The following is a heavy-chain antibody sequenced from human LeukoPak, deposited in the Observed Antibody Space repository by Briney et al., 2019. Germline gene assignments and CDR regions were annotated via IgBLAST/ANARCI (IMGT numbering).Heavy chain of an antibody. J-gene: IGHJ6*02. Sequence: PGGSLRLSCAASGFTFSSYSMNWVRQAPGKGLEWVSVIESGGSTYYADSVKGRFTVSRDNFQNTLYLQMNSLRAEDTAVYYCARVGSYYDMDVWGQGTTVTVSS. V-gene: IGHV3-53*01. CDR1: GFTFSSYS. D-gene: IGHD3-10*01. CDR3: ARVGSYYDMDV. CDR2: IESGGST.